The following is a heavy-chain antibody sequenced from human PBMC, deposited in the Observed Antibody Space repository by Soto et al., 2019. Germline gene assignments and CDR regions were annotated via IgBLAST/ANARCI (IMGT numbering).Heavy chain of an antibody. V-gene: IGHV3-48*01. D-gene: IGHD3-22*01. J-gene: IGHJ2*01. CDR3: ARYYDSSGPDL. CDR2: IPTTSSPI. Sequence: EFQLVESGGGLLQPGGSLRLSCAASGFTFSTYNMVWVRQAPGKGLEWLSYIPTTSSPISYANSVKGRFTISRDNAKNSLYLQMNSLRAEDTAVYYCARYYDSSGPDLWGRGTLVTVSS. CDR1: GFTFSTYN.